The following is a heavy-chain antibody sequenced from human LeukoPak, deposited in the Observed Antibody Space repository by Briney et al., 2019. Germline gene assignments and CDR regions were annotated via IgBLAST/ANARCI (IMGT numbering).Heavy chain of an antibody. Sequence: SETLSLTCSVSGSSISSTNHYWGWIRQSPGKGLEWVGSISYSGSSYYNESLKSRVTISIDSPKNQLFLKLSSVTASDRGVYFCIVILLDDAFDIWGQGTTVTVSS. CDR2: ISYSGSS. D-gene: IGHD2/OR15-2a*01. J-gene: IGHJ3*02. V-gene: IGHV4-39*01. CDR3: IVILLDDAFDI. CDR1: GSSISSTNHY.